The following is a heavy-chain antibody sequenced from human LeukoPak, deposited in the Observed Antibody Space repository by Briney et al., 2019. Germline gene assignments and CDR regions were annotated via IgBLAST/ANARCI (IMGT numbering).Heavy chain of an antibody. D-gene: IGHD2-2*01. CDR1: GFPFSSYP. Sequence: GGSLRLSCAGSGFPFSSYPISWVRQPPGKGLEWVSAITASGDSTYSADSVKGRFTISRDNSRNTLFLEMSSLRAEDTAVYYCAKDRDIVVVPASGYDYWGQGTLVTVSS. CDR2: ITASGDST. CDR3: AKDRDIVVVPASGYDY. V-gene: IGHV3-23*01. J-gene: IGHJ4*02.